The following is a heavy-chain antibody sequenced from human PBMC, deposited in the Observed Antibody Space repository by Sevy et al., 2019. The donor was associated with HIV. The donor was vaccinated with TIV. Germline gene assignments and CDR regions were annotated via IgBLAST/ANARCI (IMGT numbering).Heavy chain of an antibody. J-gene: IGHJ4*02. CDR1: GDYISSSGYY. V-gene: IGHV4-31*03. Sequence: SETLSLTCTVSGDYISSSGYYWSWIRQHPGEGQEWIGYILYSGNPYYNPSLKSRLIISLDTSKNQFSLKLSSVTAADTVVYYCARGQITTIGFDYWGQGSLVTVSS. CDR3: ARGQITTIGFDY. D-gene: IGHD1-1*01. CDR2: ILYSGNP.